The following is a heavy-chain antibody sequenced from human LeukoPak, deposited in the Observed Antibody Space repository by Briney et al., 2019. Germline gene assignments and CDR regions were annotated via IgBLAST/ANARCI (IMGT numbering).Heavy chain of an antibody. V-gene: IGHV4-39*07. CDR1: GGSISSSSYY. CDR2: IYYSGST. CDR3: ARGGYSGKDYNN. J-gene: IGHJ4*02. Sequence: PSETLSLTCTVSGGSISSSSYYWGWIRQPPGKGLEWIGSIYYSGSTHYNPSLKSRVTISVDTSKNQFSLNLSSVTAADTAVYYCARGGYSGKDYNNWGQGTLVTVSS. D-gene: IGHD5-12*01.